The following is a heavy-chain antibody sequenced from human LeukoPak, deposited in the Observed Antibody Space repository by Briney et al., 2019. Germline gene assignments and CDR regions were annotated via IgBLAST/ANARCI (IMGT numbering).Heavy chain of an antibody. CDR3: ARSKRLAGYYFDY. CDR1: GFTFSSYA. Sequence: SGGSLRLSCAASGFTFSSYAMHWVRQAPGKGLEYVSAISSNGGSTYYANSVKGRFTISRDNSKNTLYLQMGSLRAEDTAVYYCARSKRLAGYYFDYWGQGTLVTVSS. CDR2: ISSNGGST. J-gene: IGHJ4*02. D-gene: IGHD3-16*01. V-gene: IGHV3-64*01.